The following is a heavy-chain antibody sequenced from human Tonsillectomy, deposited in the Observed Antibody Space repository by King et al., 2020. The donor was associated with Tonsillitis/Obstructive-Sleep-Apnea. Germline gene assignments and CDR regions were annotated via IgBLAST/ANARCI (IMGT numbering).Heavy chain of an antibody. Sequence: QLVQSGAEVKKPGSSVKVSCKASGGAFSSSVISWVRQAPGQGLEWMGGIMPIFGRPNYAQKFQSRVTITADESTSTAYMELSSLRSEDTAVYYCARDPHSSGCYYFDFWGQGNLVTVSS. CDR1: GGAFSSSV. V-gene: IGHV1-69*01. D-gene: IGHD6-19*01. J-gene: IGHJ4*02. CDR2: IMPIFGRP. CDR3: ARDPHSSGCYYFDF.